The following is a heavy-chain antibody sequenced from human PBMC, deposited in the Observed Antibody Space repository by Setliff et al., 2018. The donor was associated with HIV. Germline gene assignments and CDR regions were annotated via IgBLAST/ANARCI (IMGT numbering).Heavy chain of an antibody. Sequence: ASVKVSCKASGGTFSSYAISWVRQAPGQGLEWMGGIIPILGIANYAQKFQGRVTITADTSVSTAYLELGSLRSDDTAVYYCATPMFPNYHDNSVLIDWGQGTPVTVSS. CDR2: IIPILGIA. J-gene: IGHJ1*01. V-gene: IGHV1-69*10. CDR3: ATPMFPNYHDNSVLID. D-gene: IGHD3-22*01. CDR1: GGTFSSYA.